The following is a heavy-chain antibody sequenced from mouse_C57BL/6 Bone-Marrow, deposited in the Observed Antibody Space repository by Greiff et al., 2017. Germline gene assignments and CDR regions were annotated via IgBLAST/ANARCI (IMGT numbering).Heavy chain of an antibody. CDR1: GYTFTSYW. D-gene: IGHD1-2*01. CDR2: IHPNSGST. CDR3: ARSGYYGPGYYFDY. V-gene: IGHV1-64*01. Sequence: QVQLQPPGAELVKPGASVKLSCKASGYTFTSYWMHWVKQRPGPGLEWIGMIHPNSGSTNYNEKFKSKATLTVDKSSSTAYMQLSSLTSEDSAVYYCARSGYYGPGYYFDYWGQGTTLTVSS. J-gene: IGHJ2*01.